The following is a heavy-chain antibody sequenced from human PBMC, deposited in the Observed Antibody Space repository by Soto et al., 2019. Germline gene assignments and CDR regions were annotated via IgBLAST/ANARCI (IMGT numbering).Heavy chain of an antibody. CDR3: ARKEAAVTIDY. V-gene: IGHV4-39*01. D-gene: IGHD4-17*01. J-gene: IGHJ4*02. Sequence: PSETLSLTCTVSGGSISSSSYYWGWIRQPPGKGLEWIGSIYYSGSTYYNPSLKSRVTISVDTSKNQFSLKLSSVTAADTAVYYCARKEAAVTIDYWGQGTLVTVSS. CDR2: IYYSGST. CDR1: GGSISSSSYY.